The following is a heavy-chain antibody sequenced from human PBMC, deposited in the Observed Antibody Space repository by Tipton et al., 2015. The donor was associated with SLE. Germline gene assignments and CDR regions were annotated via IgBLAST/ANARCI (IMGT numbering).Heavy chain of an antibody. CDR2: IFPVFGTP. CDR1: GGPFMSHV. Sequence: QSGPEVKKPGSSVKVSCKASGGPFMSHVISWVRQAPGQGLEWMGGIFPVFGTPNYAQKFQGRVTITSDDSTTTAYMELKSLTFDDTAVYYCARAGYEILTGYAPFDYWGQGTLVTVSS. CDR3: ARAGYEILTGYAPFDY. J-gene: IGHJ4*02. D-gene: IGHD3-9*01. V-gene: IGHV1-69*01.